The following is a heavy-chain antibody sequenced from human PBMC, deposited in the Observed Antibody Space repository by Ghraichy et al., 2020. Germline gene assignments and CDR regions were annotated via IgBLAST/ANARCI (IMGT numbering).Heavy chain of an antibody. CDR2: IYYSGST. D-gene: IGHD6-13*01. CDR1: GGSISSSSYY. CDR3: ARQLIAAAAFDY. Sequence: SETLSLTCTVSGGSISSSSYYWGWIRQPPGKGLEWIGSIYYSGSTYYNPSLKSRVTISVDTSKNQFSLKLSSVTAADTAVYYCARQLIAAAAFDYWGQGTLVTVSS. J-gene: IGHJ4*02. V-gene: IGHV4-39*01.